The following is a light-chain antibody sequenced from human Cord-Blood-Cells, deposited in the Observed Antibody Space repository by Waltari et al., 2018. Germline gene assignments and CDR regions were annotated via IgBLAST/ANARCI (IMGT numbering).Light chain of an antibody. J-gene: IGLJ2*01. CDR1: SSDVGGYNY. CDR3: SSYTSSSVV. CDR2: DVS. V-gene: IGLV2-14*01. Sequence: QSALTQPASVSGSPGQSLTISCTGTSSDVGGYNYVSWYHQPPAKAPKLMIYDVSNRPSGCSNRFSGSKSGNTASLTISGLQAEDEADYYCSSYTSSSVVFGGGTKLTVL.